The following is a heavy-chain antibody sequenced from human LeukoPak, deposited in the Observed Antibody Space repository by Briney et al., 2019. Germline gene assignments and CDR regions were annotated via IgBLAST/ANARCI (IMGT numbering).Heavy chain of an antibody. V-gene: IGHV3-30*03. J-gene: IGHJ5*02. CDR2: ISYDGSNK. Sequence: GGSLRLSCAASGFTFSSYGIHWVRQAPGKGLEWVAVISYDGSNKYYADSVKGRFTISRDNSKNTLYLQMNSLRAEDTAVYYCARFYCSSTSCYLSGWFDPWGQGTLVTVSS. CDR1: GFTFSSYG. CDR3: ARFYCSSTSCYLSGWFDP. D-gene: IGHD2-2*01.